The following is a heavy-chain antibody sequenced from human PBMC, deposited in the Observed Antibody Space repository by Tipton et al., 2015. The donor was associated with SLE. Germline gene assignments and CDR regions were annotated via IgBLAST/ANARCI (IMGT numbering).Heavy chain of an antibody. CDR2: IYTSGST. D-gene: IGHD3-22*01. CDR1: GGSISSYY. V-gene: IGHV4-4*07. Sequence: TLSLTCTVSGGSISSYYWSWIRQPAGKGLEWIGRIYTSGSTNYNPSLKSRVTMSVDTSKNQFSLKLSSVTAADTAVYYCARDLWLYYYDSTESFDHWGQGRLVTVSS. CDR3: ARDLWLYYYDSTESFDH. J-gene: IGHJ4*02.